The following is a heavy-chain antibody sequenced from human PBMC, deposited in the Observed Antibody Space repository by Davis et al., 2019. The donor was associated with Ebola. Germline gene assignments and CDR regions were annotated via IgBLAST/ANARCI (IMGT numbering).Heavy chain of an antibody. V-gene: IGHV3-7*01. CDR1: GFPLSRYA. Sequence: GESLKTPCAASGFPLSRYAMSWVRQAPGKGLEWVSNIKQDGSENYYVDSVKGRFTISRDNAKNSLYLQMNSLRAEDTAVYYCARDWVESSGWYVCDYWGQGTLVTVSS. CDR3: ARDWVESSGWYVCDY. J-gene: IGHJ4*02. D-gene: IGHD6-19*01. CDR2: IKQDGSEN.